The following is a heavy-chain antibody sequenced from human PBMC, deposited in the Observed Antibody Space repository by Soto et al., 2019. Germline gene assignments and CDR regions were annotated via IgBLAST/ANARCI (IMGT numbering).Heavy chain of an antibody. CDR1: GFTFSDYY. CDR2: ISSGGSSI. D-gene: IGHD3-10*01. CDR3: ASLAIGTIIRGAPDF. J-gene: IGHJ4*02. Sequence: GGSLRLSCAASGFTFSDYYMTWIRQAPGKGLEWVSYISSGGSSIYYADSVKGRFTISRDNAKNSLYLQMNSLRAEDTAMYYCASLAIGTIIRGAPDFWGQGTLVTVSS. V-gene: IGHV3-11*01.